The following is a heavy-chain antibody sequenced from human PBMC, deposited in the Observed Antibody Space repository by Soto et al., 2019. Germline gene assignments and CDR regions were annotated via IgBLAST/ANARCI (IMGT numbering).Heavy chain of an antibody. CDR3: ARNGDSSDYRGWFDP. J-gene: IGHJ5*02. CDR2: IYSGGTT. D-gene: IGHD3-22*01. V-gene: IGHV3-66*01. Sequence: EVQLVESGGGLVQPGGSLRLSCAASGFTVSSNYMSWVRQAPGKGLEWVSVIYSGGTTYYADSVKGRFTISRDNSKNTLSLQMNRLRAEDTAVYYCARNGDSSDYRGWFDPWGQGTLVTVSS. CDR1: GFTVSSNY.